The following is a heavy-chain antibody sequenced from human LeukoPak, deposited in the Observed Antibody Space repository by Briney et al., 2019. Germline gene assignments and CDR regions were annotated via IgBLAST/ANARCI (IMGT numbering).Heavy chain of an antibody. Sequence: TGGSLRLSCAASGFIFSNYAMNWVRQAPGKGLEWASGISGGGGSTYYADSVKGRFTISRDNSENTLYLQMNSLRAEDTAIFHCARGGRYCTTTNCYIGKWGQGTLVTVSS. CDR3: ARGGRYCTTTNCYIGK. CDR1: GFIFSNYA. CDR2: ISGGGGST. V-gene: IGHV3-23*01. J-gene: IGHJ4*02. D-gene: IGHD2-2*02.